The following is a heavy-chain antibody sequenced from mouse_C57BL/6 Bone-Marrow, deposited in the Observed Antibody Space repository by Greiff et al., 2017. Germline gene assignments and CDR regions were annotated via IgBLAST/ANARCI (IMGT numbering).Heavy chain of an antibody. CDR3: AFYYGYDEGAWFAY. Sequence: EVQGVESGAELVKPGASVKLSCTASGFNIKDYYMHWVKQRTEQGLEWIGRIDPEDGETKYAPKFQGKATITADTSSNTAYLQLSSLTSEDTAVYYCAFYYGYDEGAWFAYWGQGTLVTVSA. V-gene: IGHV14-2*01. D-gene: IGHD2-2*01. J-gene: IGHJ3*01. CDR1: GFNIKDYY. CDR2: IDPEDGET.